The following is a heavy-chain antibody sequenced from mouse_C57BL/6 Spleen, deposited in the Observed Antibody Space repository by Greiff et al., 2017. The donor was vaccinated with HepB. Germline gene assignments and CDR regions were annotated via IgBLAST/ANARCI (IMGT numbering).Heavy chain of an antibody. V-gene: IGHV6-3*01. J-gene: IGHJ2*01. CDR2: IKLLSNDYAT. D-gene: IGHD4-1*01. CDR3: TDLGLGY. Sequence: EVQLVESGGGLVQPGGSMKLSCVASGFTFSNYWMNWVRQSPEKGLEWVAQIKLLSNDYATPYAESVKGRFTISSDDSKSCVYRQMHNLRAEDTGSYYCTDLGLGYGGQGTTLTV. CDR1: GFTFSNYW.